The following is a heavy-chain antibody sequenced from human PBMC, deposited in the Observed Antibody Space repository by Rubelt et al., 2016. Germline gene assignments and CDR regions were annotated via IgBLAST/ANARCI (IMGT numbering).Heavy chain of an antibody. CDR2: ISYDGSNK. CDR1: GFTFSSYW. D-gene: IGHD2-15*01. Sequence: QVQLVESGGGVVQPGRSLRLSCAASGFTFSSYWMHWVRQAPGKGLEWVAVISYDGSNKYYADPVKGRFTISRDKSKNTRYLQMNSLRAEDTAVYDWARDPGVVAAADYYGMDVWGQGTTVTVSS. V-gene: IGHV3-30*03. CDR3: ARDPGVVAAADYYGMDV. J-gene: IGHJ6*02.